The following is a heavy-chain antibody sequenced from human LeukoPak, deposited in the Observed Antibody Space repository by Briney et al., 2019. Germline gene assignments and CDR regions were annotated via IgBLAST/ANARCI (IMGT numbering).Heavy chain of an antibody. J-gene: IGHJ4*02. CDR1: GGSISSSSYY. Sequence: SETLSLTCTVSGGSISSSSYYWGWIRQPPGKGLEWIGSIYYSGSTYYNPSLKSRVTISVDTSKNQFSLKLSSVTAADTAVYYCARSITGTFDYWGQGTLVTVSS. CDR3: ARSITGTFDY. CDR2: IYYSGST. D-gene: IGHD1-7*01. V-gene: IGHV4-39*07.